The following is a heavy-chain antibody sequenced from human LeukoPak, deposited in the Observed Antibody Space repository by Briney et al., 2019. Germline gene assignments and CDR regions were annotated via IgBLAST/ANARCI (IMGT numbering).Heavy chain of an antibody. CDR2: MDPDDGVT. J-gene: IGHJ6*03. CDR3: ARDLGQVAGIAARFYYYYYMDV. V-gene: IGHV1-8*01. Sequence: ASVKVSCKASGYRFTTHDIYWVRQAAGQGPEWMGWMDPDDGVTHYAEKFQGRVTMTRDMSTSTVYMELSSLRSEDTAVYYCARDLGQVAGIAARFYYYYYMDVWGKGTTVTVSS. CDR1: GYRFTTHD. D-gene: IGHD6-6*01.